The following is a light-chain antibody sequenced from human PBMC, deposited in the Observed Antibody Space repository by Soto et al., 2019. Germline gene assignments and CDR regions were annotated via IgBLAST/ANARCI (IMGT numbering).Light chain of an antibody. V-gene: IGKV3-15*01. CDR3: QHYNNWPALYT. CDR2: GAS. J-gene: IGKJ2*01. Sequence: EIVMTQSPATLSVSPGDGATLSCRASQSVSSNLAWYQQKPGQAPRLLIYGASTRATGIPARFSGSGSGTESTLTISSLQSEDFAVYYCQHYNNWPALYTFGQGTKLEIK. CDR1: QSVSSN.